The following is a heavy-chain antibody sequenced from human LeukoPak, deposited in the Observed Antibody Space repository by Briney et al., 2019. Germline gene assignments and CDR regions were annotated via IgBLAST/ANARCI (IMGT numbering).Heavy chain of an antibody. J-gene: IGHJ4*02. D-gene: IGHD3-22*01. CDR1: GYTFTSYY. V-gene: IGHV1-46*01. Sequence: ASVKVSCKASGYTFTSYYMHWVRQAPGQGLEWMGIINPSGGSTSYAQKFQGRVTMTRDTSTSTVYMELSSLRSEDTAVYYCARHPLYYDSSGYYLYYFDYWGQGTLVTVSS. CDR3: ARHPLYYDSSGYYLYYFDY. CDR2: INPSGGST.